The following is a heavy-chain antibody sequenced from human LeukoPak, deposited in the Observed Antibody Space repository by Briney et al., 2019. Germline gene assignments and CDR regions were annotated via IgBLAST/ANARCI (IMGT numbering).Heavy chain of an antibody. V-gene: IGHV6-1*01. CDR3: ARDLHGSRGEFDY. Sequence: SQTLSLTSDISGDSVSSNSVIWNWIRQSPSRGLEWLGRTYYKSKWYNDYATSVQSRITINSDTSRNQFSLQLNSVTPEDTAVYYCARDLHGSRGEFDYWGQGTLVTVSS. D-gene: IGHD3-10*01. J-gene: IGHJ4*02. CDR1: GDSVSSNSVI. CDR2: TYYKSKWYN.